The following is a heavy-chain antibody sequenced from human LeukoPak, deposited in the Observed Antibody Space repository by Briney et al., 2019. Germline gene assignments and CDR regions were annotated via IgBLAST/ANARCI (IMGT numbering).Heavy chain of an antibody. CDR3: ARALPSPLYSGSYADAFDI. CDR1: GFTFDDYT. D-gene: IGHD1-26*01. V-gene: IGHV3-43*01. J-gene: IGHJ3*02. CDR2: ISWDGGST. Sequence: GGSLRLSCAASGFTFDDYTMHWVRQAPGKGLEWVSLISWDGGSTYYADSVKGRFTISRDNSKNSLYLQMNSLRAEDTAVYYCARALPSPLYSGSYADAFDIWGQGTMVTVSS.